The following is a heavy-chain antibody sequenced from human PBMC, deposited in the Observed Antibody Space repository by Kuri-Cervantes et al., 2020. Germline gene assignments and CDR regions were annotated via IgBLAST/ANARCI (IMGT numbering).Heavy chain of an antibody. D-gene: IGHD3-10*01. Sequence: GSLRLSCTVSGGSISSSSYYWGWIRQTPGKGLEWIGSIYYSGSTYYNPSLKSRVTISVDTSKNQFSLKLSSVTAADTAVYYCARRPVYYYGSGSYRGWFDPWGQGTLVTVSS. CDR1: GGSISSSSYY. J-gene: IGHJ5*02. CDR3: ARRPVYYYGSGSYRGWFDP. V-gene: IGHV4-39*07. CDR2: IYYSGST.